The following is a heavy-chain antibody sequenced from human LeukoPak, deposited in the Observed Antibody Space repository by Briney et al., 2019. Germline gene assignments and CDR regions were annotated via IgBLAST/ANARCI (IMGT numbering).Heavy chain of an antibody. J-gene: IGHJ6*02. V-gene: IGHV4-59*01. D-gene: IGHD5-24*01. CDR1: GGSISSYH. CDR3: AKGDAYNPSSFYGVDV. CDR2: IFYSGSP. Sequence: SETLSLTCTVSGGSISSYHWSWIRQPPGKGLEWIGYIFYSGSPTYNPSLKSRVTISVDTSKNQFSLKLTSVTAADTAVYYCAKGDAYNPSSFYGVDVWGQGTTVTVSS.